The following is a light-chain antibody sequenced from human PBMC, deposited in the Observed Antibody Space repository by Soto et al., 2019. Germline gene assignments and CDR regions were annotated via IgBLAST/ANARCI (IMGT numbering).Light chain of an antibody. CDR2: RSD. J-gene: IGLJ2*01. Sequence: QSVLTQPPSASGTPGQRVTISCSGSSSNIGSNHVFWYQQFPGMAPKLLMYRSDQRPTGVPDRFSGSRSGTSAALAISGIRSDDEADYYCSARDDIRSGVVFGGGTKVTVL. CDR1: SSNIGSNH. V-gene: IGLV1-47*01. CDR3: SARDDIRSGVV.